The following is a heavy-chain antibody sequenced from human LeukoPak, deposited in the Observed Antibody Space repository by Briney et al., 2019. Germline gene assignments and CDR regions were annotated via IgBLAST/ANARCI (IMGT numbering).Heavy chain of an antibody. Sequence: ASVKVSCKASGYAFTAYYLHWVRQATGQGREWMGWINPNSGDPNYAQNFQGRVTMTRDTSGSTVYMELNRLRSDDTAVYYCVRGGDGDRRDFDFWGQGTLVTVSS. CDR1: GYAFTAYY. V-gene: IGHV1-2*02. CDR3: VRGGDGDRRDFDF. D-gene: IGHD5-24*01. CDR2: INPNSGDP. J-gene: IGHJ4*02.